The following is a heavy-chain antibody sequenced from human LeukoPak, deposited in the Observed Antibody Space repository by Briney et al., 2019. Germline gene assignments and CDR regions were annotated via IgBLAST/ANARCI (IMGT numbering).Heavy chain of an antibody. CDR1: GFTFSSYG. J-gene: IGHJ4*02. D-gene: IGHD3-16*01. Sequence: GGSLRLSCAASGFTFSSYGMSWVRQAPGKGLEWVSSISSSSSYIYYADSVKGRFTISRDNAKNSLYLQMNSLRAEDTAVYYCARALNKAMLSWGQGTLVTVSS. CDR2: ISSSSSYI. CDR3: ARALNKAMLS. V-gene: IGHV3-21*01.